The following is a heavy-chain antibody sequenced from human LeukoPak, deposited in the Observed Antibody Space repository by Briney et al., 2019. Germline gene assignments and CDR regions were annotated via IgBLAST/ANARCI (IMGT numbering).Heavy chain of an antibody. V-gene: IGHV1-46*01. D-gene: IGHD6-19*01. J-gene: IGHJ4*02. CDR3: ARDLRRDSSGWNSQAVLDY. CDR2: INPSGGST. Sequence: ASVKVSCKASGYTFTSYYMHWVRQAPGQGLEWMGIINPSGGSTSYAQKFQGRVTMTRDTSTSTVYMELSCLRSEDTAVYYCARDLRRDSSGWNSQAVLDYWGQGTLVTVSS. CDR1: GYTFTSYY.